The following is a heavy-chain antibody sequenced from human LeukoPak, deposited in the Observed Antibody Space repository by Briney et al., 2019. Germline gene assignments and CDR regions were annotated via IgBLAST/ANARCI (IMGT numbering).Heavy chain of an antibody. V-gene: IGHV3-30-3*01. Sequence: QSGGSLRLSCGASGFTFSTFAMHWVRQAPGKGLEWVAFISNDGRNEYYADSVNGRFTISRDNSKNTLSLQMDSLRAEDTAVYYCARLYRVNIVGDFDYWGQGTLVTVSS. CDR1: GFTFSTFA. D-gene: IGHD1-26*01. J-gene: IGHJ4*02. CDR3: ARLYRVNIVGDFDY. CDR2: ISNDGRNE.